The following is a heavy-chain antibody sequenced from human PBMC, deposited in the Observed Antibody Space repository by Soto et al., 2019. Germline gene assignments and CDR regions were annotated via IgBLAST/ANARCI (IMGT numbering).Heavy chain of an antibody. J-gene: IGHJ4*02. D-gene: IGHD6-19*01. CDR2: IIPILGIA. Sequence: SVKVSCTASGGTFSIYTISWVRQAPGQGLEWMGRIIPILGIANYAQKFQGRVTITADKSTSTAYMELSSLRSEDTAVYYCARAGIAVAGSPYDYWGQGTLVTVSS. CDR3: ARAGIAVAGSPYDY. V-gene: IGHV1-69*02. CDR1: GGTFSIYT.